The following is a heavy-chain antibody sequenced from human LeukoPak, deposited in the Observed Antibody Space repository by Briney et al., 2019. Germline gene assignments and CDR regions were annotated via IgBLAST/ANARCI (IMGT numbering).Heavy chain of an antibody. D-gene: IGHD5-18*01. CDR2: ISGSGSYT. V-gene: IGHV3-23*01. J-gene: IGHJ4*02. Sequence: GGSLRLSCVGSGFTFSSFTMNWVRQAPGKGLEWVSAISGSGSYTYYADSVKGRFTISRDNSKNTLYLQMNSLRAEDTAVYYCAKDYSAYSSYVCFAYGGQGTLVTVSS. CDR3: AKDYSAYSSYVCFAY. CDR1: GFTFSSFT.